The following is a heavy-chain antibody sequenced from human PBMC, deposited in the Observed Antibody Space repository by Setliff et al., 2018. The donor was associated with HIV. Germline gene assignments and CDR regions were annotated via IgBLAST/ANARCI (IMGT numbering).Heavy chain of an antibody. J-gene: IGHJ3*02. D-gene: IGHD2-15*01. CDR3: GRLAGYCAPSRCYGYNAFDI. CDR1: GGSVSTSSYS. V-gene: IGHV4-39*01. Sequence: SETLSLTCTVSGGSVSTSSYSWGWIRQPPEKGLEWIGTIYHTGKTYYNSSLNSRVTIAVDTSKDQFSLNLSTVTAADTAVYYCGRLAGYCAPSRCYGYNAFDIWGPGTMVTVSS. CDR2: IYHTGKT.